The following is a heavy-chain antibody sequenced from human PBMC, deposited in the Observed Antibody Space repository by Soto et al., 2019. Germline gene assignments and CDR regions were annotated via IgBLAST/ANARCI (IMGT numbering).Heavy chain of an antibody. J-gene: IGHJ5*02. CDR3: VRIRSQLTSSVLWLEP. D-gene: IGHD3-16*01. CDR1: CGFLSESY. V-gene: IGHV4-34*01. CDR2: INHVGGT. Sequence: SETLSRTCAVYCGFLSESYWTCIRQPAWKGLEWIVEINHVGGTNYNPSLKSRVTMSVDTSQNQFSLRLISVTAADTAMYFCVRIRSQLTSSVLWLEPWGQGTTVTLSS.